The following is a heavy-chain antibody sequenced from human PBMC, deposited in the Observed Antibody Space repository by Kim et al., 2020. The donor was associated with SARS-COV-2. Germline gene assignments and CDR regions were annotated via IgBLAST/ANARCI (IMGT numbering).Heavy chain of an antibody. CDR3: ARAAAAGFDY. Sequence: SETLSLTCAVYGGSFSGYYWSWIRQPPGKGLEWIGEINHSGSTNYNPSLKSRVTISVDTSKNQFSLKLSSVTAADTAVYYCARAAAAGFDYWGQGTLVTVSS. D-gene: IGHD6-13*01. CDR2: INHSGST. CDR1: GGSFSGYY. V-gene: IGHV4-34*01. J-gene: IGHJ4*02.